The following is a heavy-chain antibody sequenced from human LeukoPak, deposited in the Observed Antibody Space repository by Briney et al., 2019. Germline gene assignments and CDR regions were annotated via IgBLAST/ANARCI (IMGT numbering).Heavy chain of an antibody. V-gene: IGHV4-59*08. J-gene: IGHJ4*02. CDR2: IYYTVST. CDR3: ARHRAYSSSRPFDY. D-gene: IGHD6-6*01. Sequence: SGTLSLTCSVSGGSISSLYWSWIRQPPGKGLEWIGYIYYTVSTNYNPSLNSRVTMFVDMSKNQLSLRLSSVTAADTAVYYCARHRAYSSSRPFDYWGQGTLDTVPS. CDR1: GGSISSLY.